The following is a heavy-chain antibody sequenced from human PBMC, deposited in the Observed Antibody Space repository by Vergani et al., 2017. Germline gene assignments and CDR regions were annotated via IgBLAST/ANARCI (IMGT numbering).Heavy chain of an antibody. J-gene: IGHJ6*02. CDR2: INPNSGGT. CDR1: GYTFTGYY. V-gene: IGHV1-2*02. CDR3: ARDIAVAGTYYYGMDV. Sequence: QVQLVQSGAEVKKPGASVKVSCKASGYTFTGYYMHWVRQAPGQGLEWMGWINPNSGGTNYAQKFQGRVTMTRDTSISTAYMELSRLRSDDTAVYYCARDIAVAGTYYYGMDVWGQGTTVTVSS. D-gene: IGHD6-19*01.